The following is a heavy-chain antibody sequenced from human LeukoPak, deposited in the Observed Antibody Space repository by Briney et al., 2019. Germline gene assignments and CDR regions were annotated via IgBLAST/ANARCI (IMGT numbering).Heavy chain of an antibody. V-gene: IGHV3-13*01. CDR1: GFTFSSYD. CDR2: IGTAGDT. CDR3: ARSWSAYYDSSGYANWYFDL. D-gene: IGHD3-22*01. Sequence: GGSLRLSCAASGFTFSSYDMHWVRHATGKGLEWVSAIGTAGDTYYPGSVKGRFTISRENAKNSLYLQMNSLRAGDTAVYYCARSWSAYYDSSGYANWYFDLWGRGTLVTVSS. J-gene: IGHJ2*01.